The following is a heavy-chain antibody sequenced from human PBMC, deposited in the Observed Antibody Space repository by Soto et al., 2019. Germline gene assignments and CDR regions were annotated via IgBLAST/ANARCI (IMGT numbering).Heavy chain of an antibody. J-gene: IGHJ4*02. Sequence: WTWIRQPPGKGLEWIGHIYHSGTTNYNPSLKSRVTISVDTSKNRFSLKVTSVTAADTAIYYFARAYYDSWSGYFDYWGQGTLVTVSS. D-gene: IGHD3-3*01. CDR3: ARAYYDSWSGYFDY. CDR2: IYHSGTT. V-gene: IGHV4-59*01.